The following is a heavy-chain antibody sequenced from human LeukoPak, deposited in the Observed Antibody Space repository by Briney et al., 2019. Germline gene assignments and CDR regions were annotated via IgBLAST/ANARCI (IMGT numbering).Heavy chain of an antibody. Sequence: GGSLRLSCAASGFTFSSYAMHWVRQAPGKGMEYVSAISSNGGSTYYANSVKGRFTISRDSSKNTLYLQMGSLRAEDMAVYYCARGGAVVTAAALYYFDYWGQGTLVTVSS. J-gene: IGHJ4*02. V-gene: IGHV3-64*01. CDR3: ARGGAVVTAAALYYFDY. CDR1: GFTFSSYA. D-gene: IGHD2-21*02. CDR2: ISSNGGST.